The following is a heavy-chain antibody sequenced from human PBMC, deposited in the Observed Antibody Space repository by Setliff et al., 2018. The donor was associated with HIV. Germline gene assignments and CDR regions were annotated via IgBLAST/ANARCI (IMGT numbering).Heavy chain of an antibody. Sequence: ASVKVSCKTSGYTFTNYYMHWMRQAPGQGLEWMGRINPNSGGTNYAQKFQGRVTMTRDTSISTAYMELSRLRSDDTAVYYCARVWLYYYGSGPEAPFDYWGQGTLVTVS. J-gene: IGHJ4*02. V-gene: IGHV1-2*06. D-gene: IGHD3-10*01. CDR3: ARVWLYYYGSGPEAPFDY. CDR2: INPNSGGT. CDR1: GYTFTNYY.